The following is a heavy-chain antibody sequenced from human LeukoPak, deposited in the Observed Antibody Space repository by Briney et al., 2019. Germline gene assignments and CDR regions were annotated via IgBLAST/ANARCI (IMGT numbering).Heavy chain of an antibody. V-gene: IGHV3-7*01. J-gene: IGHJ4*02. CDR2: IKQDGSEK. CDR1: GFTFSSYW. CDR3: EREGPFDF. Sequence: PGGSLRLSCAASGFTFSSYWMSWVRQAPGKGLEWVANIKQDGSEKYYVDSVKGRFTISRDNAKNSLYLQMNSLRTDDTAVYFCEREGPFDFWGQGTLVTVSS.